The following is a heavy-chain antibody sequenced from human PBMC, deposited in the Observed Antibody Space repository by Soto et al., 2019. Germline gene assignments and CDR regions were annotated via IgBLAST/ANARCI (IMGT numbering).Heavy chain of an antibody. CDR1: GFTFSNYA. J-gene: IGHJ3*01. CDR2: IAGSAGST. D-gene: IGHD3-9*01. V-gene: IGHV3-23*01. CDR3: AKRPSKDYFDWLRGGGAYDV. Sequence: EVQLLESGGGLVQPGGSLRLSCAASGFTFSNYALSWVRQTPGKGPEWVSAIAGSAGSTYYADSVKGRFTISRDNSKNPLFLQMNSLRAEDTATYYCAKRPSKDYFDWLRGGGAYDVWGQGTMVTVSS.